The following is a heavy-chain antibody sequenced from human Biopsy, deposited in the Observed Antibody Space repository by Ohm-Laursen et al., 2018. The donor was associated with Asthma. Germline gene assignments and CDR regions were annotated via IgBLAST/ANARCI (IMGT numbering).Heavy chain of an antibody. CDR3: ARKAGSCISRTCYSLDF. CDR1: GGTFNTYV. CDR2: INSGFGTT. V-gene: IGHV1-69*13. Sequence: SVKVSCKALGGTFNTYVIGWVRQAPGQGLEWMGGINSGFGTTTYPQKYQDRVTITADDSTSTVYMELSSLRSEDTAVYYCARKAGSCISRTCYSLDFWGQGTLVTVSS. D-gene: IGHD2-2*01. J-gene: IGHJ4*02.